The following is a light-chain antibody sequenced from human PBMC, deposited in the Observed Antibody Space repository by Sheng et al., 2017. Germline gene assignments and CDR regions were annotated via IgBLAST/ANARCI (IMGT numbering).Light chain of an antibody. V-gene: IGKV1-8*01. CDR3: QQYDSLFT. CDR2: AAS. CDR1: QDIVSY. Sequence: AIRITHFPSSLSASTGDRVTITCRASQDIVSYLAWYQQKPGKAPKLLIHAASTLQTGVPSRFSGSGSGTEFTLTISSLQPDDFATYYCQQYDSLFTFGPGTKVDIK. J-gene: IGKJ3*01.